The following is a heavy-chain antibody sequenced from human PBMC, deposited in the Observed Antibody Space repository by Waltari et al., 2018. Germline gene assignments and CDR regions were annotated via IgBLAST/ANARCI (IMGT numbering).Heavy chain of an antibody. CDR3: ARAPFGGYDYVGGTYRYFYYYMDV. CDR1: GESFSGLY. D-gene: IGHD3-16*02. V-gene: IGHV4-34*01. CDR2: IYHDGST. J-gene: IGHJ6*03. Sequence: QVRLQQWGTGLSKPSETLSLTCAVYGESFSGLYWSWIRQPPGKGLEWIGEIYHDGSTNYNPSLKGSVTMSVDTSKNQFSLNLRSVTAADTAVYYCARAPFGGYDYVGGTYRYFYYYMDVWGKGTTVAVSS.